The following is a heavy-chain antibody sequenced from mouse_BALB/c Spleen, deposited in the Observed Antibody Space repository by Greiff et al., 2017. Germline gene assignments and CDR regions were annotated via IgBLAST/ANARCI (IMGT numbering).Heavy chain of an antibody. Sequence: DVKLQESGPGLVKPSQSLSLTCSVTGYSITSGYYWNWIRQFPGNKLEWMGYISYDGSNNYNPSLKNRISITRDTSKNQFFLKLNSVTTEDTATYYCARRGNYDYAMDYWGQGTSVTVSS. CDR2: ISYDGSN. CDR3: ARRGNYDYAMDY. J-gene: IGHJ4*01. CDR1: GYSITSGYY. D-gene: IGHD1-1*01. V-gene: IGHV3-6*02.